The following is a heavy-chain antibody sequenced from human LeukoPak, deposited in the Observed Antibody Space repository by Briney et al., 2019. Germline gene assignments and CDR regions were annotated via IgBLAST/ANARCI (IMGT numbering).Heavy chain of an antibody. V-gene: IGHV4-59*01. D-gene: IGHD2-8*01. J-gene: IGHJ3*02. Sequence: SETLSLTCTVSGGSISSYYWSWIRQPPGKGLEWIGYIYYSGSTNYNPSLKSQVTISVDTSKNQFSLKLSSVTAADTAVYYCARDGGLLSKMFDIWGQGTMVTVSS. CDR1: GGSISSYY. CDR3: ARDGGLLSKMFDI. CDR2: IYYSGST.